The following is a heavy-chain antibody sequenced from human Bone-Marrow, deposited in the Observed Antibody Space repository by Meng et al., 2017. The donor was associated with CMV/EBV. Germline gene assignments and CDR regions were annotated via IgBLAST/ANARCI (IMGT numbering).Heavy chain of an antibody. CDR2: INNDGSST. CDR1: GFTFNSYW. CDR3: ARDTRDYTGWYP. D-gene: IGHD6-19*01. V-gene: IGHV3-74*01. J-gene: IGHJ5*02. Sequence: GESLKISCAASGFTFNSYWMHWVRQAPGKGLVWVSRINNDGSSTSYADSVKGRFTISRDNAKNTLYLQMNSLRAEDTAVYYCARDTRDYTGWYPWGQGNLVTVSS.